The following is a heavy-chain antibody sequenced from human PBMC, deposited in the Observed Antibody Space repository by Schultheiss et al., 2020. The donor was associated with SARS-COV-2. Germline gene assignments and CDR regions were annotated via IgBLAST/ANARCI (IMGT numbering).Heavy chain of an antibody. CDR1: GYTFTSYD. D-gene: IGHD6-19*01. J-gene: IGHJ4*02. V-gene: IGHV1-8*01. CDR3: AKGGSGWYDPTTFDY. CDR2: MNPNSGNT. Sequence: ASVKVSCKASGYTFTSYDINWVRQATGQGLEWMGWMNPNSGNTGYAQKFQGRVTMTRNTSISTAYMELSSLRSEDTAVYYCAKGGSGWYDPTTFDYWGQGTLVTVSS.